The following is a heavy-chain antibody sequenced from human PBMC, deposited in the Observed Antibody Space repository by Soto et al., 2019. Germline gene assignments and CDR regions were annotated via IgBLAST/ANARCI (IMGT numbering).Heavy chain of an antibody. CDR2: VYYSGGA. D-gene: IGHD2-21*02. CDR3: TRDGDGRMTTNPYYYYGMDV. J-gene: IGHJ6*02. CDR1: GDSIDNSHSF. Sequence: SETLSLTCFVSGDSIDNSHSFWGWIRQPPGKGLEWIGNVYYSGGAKYNPSVKRRVSISVDTSKNQFSLNLSSVTAADTAVYYCTRDGDGRMTTNPYYYYGMDVWGPGITVTVSS. V-gene: IGHV4-61*05.